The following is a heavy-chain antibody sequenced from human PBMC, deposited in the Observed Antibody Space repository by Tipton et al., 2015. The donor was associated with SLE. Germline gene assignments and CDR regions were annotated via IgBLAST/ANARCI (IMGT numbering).Heavy chain of an antibody. CDR2: IYYSGST. CDR3: ARGPQDNWFDP. CDR1: GGSISSHY. V-gene: IGHV4-59*11. J-gene: IGHJ5*02. Sequence: TLSLTCTVSGGSISSHYWSWIRQPPGKGLEWIGYIYYSGSTNYNPSLKSRVTISVDTSKNQFSLKLSSVTAADTAVYYCARGPQDNWFDPWGQGTLVTVSS.